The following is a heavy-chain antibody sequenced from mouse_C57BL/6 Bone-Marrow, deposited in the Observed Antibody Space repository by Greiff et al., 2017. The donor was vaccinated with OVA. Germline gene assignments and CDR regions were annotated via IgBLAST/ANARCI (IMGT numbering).Heavy chain of an antibody. D-gene: IGHD1-1*01. CDR3: AGYSRAVVEGGNAMDD. CDR2: IRNKANGYTT. J-gene: IGHJ4*01. V-gene: IGHV7-3*01. Sequence: DVQLVESGGGLVQPGGSLSLSCAASGFTFTDYYMSWVRQPPGKALEWLGFIRNKANGYTTEYSSSVKARFTISRDNSQSILYLQMNALRAEESATYYCAGYSRAVVEGGNAMDDWGQGTSVTVSS. CDR1: GFTFTDYY.